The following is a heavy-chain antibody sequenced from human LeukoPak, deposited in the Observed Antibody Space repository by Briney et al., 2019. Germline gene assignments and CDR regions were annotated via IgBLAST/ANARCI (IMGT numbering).Heavy chain of an antibody. J-gene: IGHJ4*02. CDR2: IKWNGGDT. D-gene: IGHD3-9*01. V-gene: IGHV3-20*04. CDR1: GFTFDNYA. Sequence: PGGSLRLSCAASGFTFDNYAMTWVRQAPGKGLEWLSGIKWNGGDTGYADSVKGRFTISRDNAKNFLYLQMNSLRGEDTALYYGVKVVDILPGYYTWAFDYWGQGTLVTVS. CDR3: VKVVDILPGYYTWAFDY.